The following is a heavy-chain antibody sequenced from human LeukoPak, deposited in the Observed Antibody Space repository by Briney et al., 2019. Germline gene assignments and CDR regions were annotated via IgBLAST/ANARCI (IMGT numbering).Heavy chain of an antibody. Sequence: SETLSLTCTVSGGPISSYYWSWIRQPPGRGLEWIGYVHYGGSTNYNPSLKSRVTISLDTSKNQFSLKLTSVTAADTAVYYCARAPYSSSWYYFDYWGQGTLVTVSS. V-gene: IGHV4-59*01. CDR2: VHYGGST. CDR3: ARAPYSSSWYYFDY. CDR1: GGPISSYY. D-gene: IGHD6-13*01. J-gene: IGHJ4*02.